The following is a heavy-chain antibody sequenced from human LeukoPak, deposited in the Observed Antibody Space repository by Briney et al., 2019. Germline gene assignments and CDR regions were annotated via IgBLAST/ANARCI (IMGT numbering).Heavy chain of an antibody. Sequence: GASVKVSCKASGYTFTNYDINWVRQATGQGLEWMGWMNPNSGNTGYAQKFQGRVTMTRNTSISTAYMELSSLISEDTALYYCARDIAGATKGGWFDTWGQGTAVTVSS. CDR3: ARDIAGATKGGWFDT. V-gene: IGHV1-8*01. CDR2: MNPNSGNT. D-gene: IGHD1-26*01. J-gene: IGHJ5*02. CDR1: GYTFTNYD.